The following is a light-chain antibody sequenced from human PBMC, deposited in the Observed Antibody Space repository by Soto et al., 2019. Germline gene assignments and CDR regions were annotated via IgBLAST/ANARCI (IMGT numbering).Light chain of an antibody. J-gene: IGLJ1*01. CDR1: ISDIGGYNF. CDR3: TSYTGSNTLEV. V-gene: IGLV2-14*01. Sequence: QSALTQPASVSGSPGQSITISCTGTISDIGGYNFVSWYQHHPGKAPKLLIYDVNNRPSGVSHRFSGSKSGNTASLTISGLQSEDEADYFCTSYTGSNTLEVFGPGTKVTVL. CDR2: DVN.